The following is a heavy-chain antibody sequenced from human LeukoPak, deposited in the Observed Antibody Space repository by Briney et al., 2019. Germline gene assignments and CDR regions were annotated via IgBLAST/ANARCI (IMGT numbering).Heavy chain of an antibody. J-gene: IGHJ4*02. V-gene: IGHV1-69*01. CDR2: IIPIFGTA. D-gene: IGHD3-16*02. CDR3: ARGYDYVWGSYRPD. CDR1: GGTFSSYA. Sequence: GSSVKVSCKASGGTFSSYAISWVRQAPGQGLEWMGGIIPIFGTANYAQKFQGRVTITADESTSTAYMELSSLRSEDTAVYYCARGYDYVWGSYRPDWGQGALVTVSS.